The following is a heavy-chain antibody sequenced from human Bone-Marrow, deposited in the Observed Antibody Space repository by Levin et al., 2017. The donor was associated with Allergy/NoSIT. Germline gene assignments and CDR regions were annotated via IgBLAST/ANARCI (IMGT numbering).Heavy chain of an antibody. D-gene: IGHD1-1*01. J-gene: IGHJ4*02. V-gene: IGHV3-15*01. Sequence: GESLKISCAASGFTFSNAWMSWVRQAPGKGLEWVGRIKSKTDGGTTDYAAPVKGRFTISRDDSKNTLYLQMNSLKTEDTAVYYCTPCLGNDSLFDYWGQGTLVTVSS. CDR2: IKSKTDGGTT. CDR3: TPCLGNDSLFDY. CDR1: GFTFSNAW.